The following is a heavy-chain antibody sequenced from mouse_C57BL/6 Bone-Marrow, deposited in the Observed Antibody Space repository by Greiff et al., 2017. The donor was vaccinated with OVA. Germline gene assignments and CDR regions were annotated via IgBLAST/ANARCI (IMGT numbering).Heavy chain of an antibody. CDR2: FHPYNDDT. CDR3: ARRDSSGYWYFDY. J-gene: IGHJ2*01. Sequence: VQRVESGAELVKPGASVKMSCKASGYTFTTYPIEWMKQNHGKSLEWIGNFHPYNDDTKYNEKFKGKATLTVEKSSSTVYLELSRLTSDDSAVYYCARRDSSGYWYFDYWGQGTTLTVSS. CDR1: GYTFTTYP. V-gene: IGHV1-47*01. D-gene: IGHD3-2*02.